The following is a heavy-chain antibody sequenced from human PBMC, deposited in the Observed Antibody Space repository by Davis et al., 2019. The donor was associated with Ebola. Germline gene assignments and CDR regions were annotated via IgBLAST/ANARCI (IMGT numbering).Heavy chain of an antibody. Sequence: GESLKISCAASGFTFSGSAIYWVRQASGKGLEWVGRIRSKANSYATAYAESVKGRFTISRDDSKNTAYLQMDSLKTEDTAVYFCTRAAAGTINWFDPWGQGTLVTVSS. CDR3: TRAAAGTINWFDP. J-gene: IGHJ5*02. CDR1: GFTFSGSA. D-gene: IGHD6-13*01. CDR2: IRSKANSYAT. V-gene: IGHV3-73*01.